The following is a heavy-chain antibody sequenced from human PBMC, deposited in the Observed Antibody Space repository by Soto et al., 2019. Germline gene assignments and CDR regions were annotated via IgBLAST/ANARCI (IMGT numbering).Heavy chain of an antibody. J-gene: IGHJ4*02. CDR1: GFTFSSYA. Sequence: GGSLRLSCAASGFTFSSYAMSWVRLAPGKGLEWVSAISGSGGSKYYADSLKGRFTISRDNSKNTLYLQMNSLRAEDTAVYYCAQAVLPWFGELLIYFDYWGQGTLVTVSS. CDR2: ISGSGGSK. CDR3: AQAVLPWFGELLIYFDY. V-gene: IGHV3-23*01. D-gene: IGHD3-10*01.